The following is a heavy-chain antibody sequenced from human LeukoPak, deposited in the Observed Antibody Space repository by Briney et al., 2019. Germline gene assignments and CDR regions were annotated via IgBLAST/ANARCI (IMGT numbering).Heavy chain of an antibody. V-gene: IGHV4-59*08. CDR1: GGSISSYY. D-gene: IGHD2/OR15-2a*01. CDR2: ISDIGSI. Sequence: SETLSLTCTVSGGSISSYYWSWIRQPPGKGLEWIAYISDIGSINYNPSLKSRVTISLDTSKNQFSLKLSSVTAADTAVYYCAGHHPRNTVDFWGQGTMVTVSS. J-gene: IGHJ3*01. CDR3: AGHHPRNTVDF.